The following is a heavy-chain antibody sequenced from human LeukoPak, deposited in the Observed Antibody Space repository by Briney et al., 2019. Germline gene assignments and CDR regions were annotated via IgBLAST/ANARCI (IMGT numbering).Heavy chain of an antibody. J-gene: IGHJ4*01. CDR1: GGSISSYY. V-gene: IGHV4-59*01. Sequence: SETLSLTCTVSGGSISSYYWSWIRQPPGKGLEWIGYIYYSGSTNYNPSLKSRVTISVDTSKSQFSLKLSSVTAADTAVYYCARNRMNXGDYIDYWXXXXLVTXSS. D-gene: IGHD4-17*01. CDR3: ARNRMNXGDYIDY. CDR2: IYYSGST.